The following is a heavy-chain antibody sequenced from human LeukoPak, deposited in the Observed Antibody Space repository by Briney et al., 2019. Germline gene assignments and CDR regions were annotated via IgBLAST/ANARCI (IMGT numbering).Heavy chain of an antibody. CDR1: GGSINSSDHY. V-gene: IGHV4-39*01. J-gene: IGHJ4*02. D-gene: IGHD6-13*01. Sequence: SETLSLTCTVSGGSINSSDHYWAWIRQPPGKGLEWIGSKYYSGDTYYSPSLKSRVTISVDTSKNQFSLKLSSVIAADTAVYYCARHGDSNFDLDYWGQGTLVTVSS. CDR2: KYYSGDT. CDR3: ARHGDSNFDLDY.